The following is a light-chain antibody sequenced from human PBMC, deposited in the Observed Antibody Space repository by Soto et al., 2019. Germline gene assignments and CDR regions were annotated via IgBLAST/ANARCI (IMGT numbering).Light chain of an antibody. CDR3: SSSTGSSTHVL. CDR1: SSDVGGYNY. CDR2: DVN. J-gene: IGLJ2*01. Sequence: ALTQPASVSGSPGQSITISCAGTSSDVGGYNYVSWYQQYPGKAPKLMIYDVNSRPSGVSNRFSGSKSGNTASLTISGLQAEDEAEYYCSSSTGSSTHVLFGGGTKLTVL. V-gene: IGLV2-14*01.